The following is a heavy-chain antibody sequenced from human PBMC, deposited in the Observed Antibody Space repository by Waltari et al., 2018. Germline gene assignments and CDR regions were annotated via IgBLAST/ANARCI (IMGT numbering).Heavy chain of an antibody. J-gene: IGHJ5*02. V-gene: IGHV1-8*03. D-gene: IGHD4-17*01. CDR2: MNPNSGNT. CDR1: GYTFTSYD. CDR3: ARGRSSMTTVTTWWFDP. Sequence: QVQLVQSGAEVKKPGASVKVSCKASGYTFTSYDINWVRQATGQGLEWMGWMNPNSGNTGYAQKCQGRGTITRNTSISTAYMELSSLRSEDTAVYYCARGRSSMTTVTTWWFDPWGQGTLVTVSS.